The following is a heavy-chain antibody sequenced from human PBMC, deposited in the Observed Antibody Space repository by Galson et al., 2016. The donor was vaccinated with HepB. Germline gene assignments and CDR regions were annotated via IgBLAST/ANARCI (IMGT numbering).Heavy chain of an antibody. J-gene: IGHJ4*02. V-gene: IGHV3-23*01. CDR1: GFTFSTYA. D-gene: IGHD3-16*02. Sequence: SLRLSCAASGFTFSTYAMNWVRQAPEKGLDWVSGISGYGGSTYYADSVKGRFTISRDNSKNTLYLQMNSLRVEDTAVYYCAKYREGDFDYWGQGSLVTVSS. CDR2: ISGYGGST. CDR3: AKYREGDFDY.